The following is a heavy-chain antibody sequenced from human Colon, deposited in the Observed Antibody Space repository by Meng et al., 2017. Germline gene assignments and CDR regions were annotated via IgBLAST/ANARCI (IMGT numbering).Heavy chain of an antibody. CDR1: GGSFSGYY. Sequence: VLLMQWCAGPFKPSETLSLTGAVYGGSFSGYYWSWIRQPPGKGLEWIGEINHSGSTNYNPSLKSRVTISVDTSKNQFSLKLSSVTAADTAVYYCARGRYSGYLPWGQGTLVTASS. CDR3: ARGRYSGYLP. J-gene: IGHJ5*02. V-gene: IGHV4-34*01. D-gene: IGHD5-12*01. CDR2: INHSGST.